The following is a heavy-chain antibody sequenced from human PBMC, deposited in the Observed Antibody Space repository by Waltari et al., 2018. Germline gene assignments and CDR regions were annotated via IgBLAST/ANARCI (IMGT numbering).Heavy chain of an antibody. Sequence: QVQLAQSGAEVKKPGASVKVSCKASGYTFTGYYMHWVRQAPGQGLEWRGEINPTSGGTTYAKKFQGRVTRTRDTSISTAYMELSRLRSDDTAVYYCARDEYSSSSRYFQHWGQGTLVTVSS. CDR2: INPTSGGT. J-gene: IGHJ1*01. CDR3: ARDEYSSSSRYFQH. CDR1: GYTFTGYY. V-gene: IGHV1-2*02. D-gene: IGHD6-6*01.